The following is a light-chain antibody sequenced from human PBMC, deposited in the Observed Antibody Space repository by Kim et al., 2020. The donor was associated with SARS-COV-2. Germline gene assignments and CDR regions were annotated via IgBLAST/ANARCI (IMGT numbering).Light chain of an antibody. CDR1: SSDVGGYNY. V-gene: IGLV2-11*01. CDR2: DVS. CDR3: CSYAGSFTVV. Sequence: GQSVTISCTGTSSDVGGYNYVSWYQQHPGKAPKLMIYDVSKWPSGVPDRFSGSKSGNTASLTISGLQAEDEADYYCCSYAGSFTVVFGGGTKLTVL. J-gene: IGLJ2*01.